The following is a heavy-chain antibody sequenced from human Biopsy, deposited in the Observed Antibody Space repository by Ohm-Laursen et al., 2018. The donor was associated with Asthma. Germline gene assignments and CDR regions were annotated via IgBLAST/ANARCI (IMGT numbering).Heavy chain of an antibody. CDR1: GGSMTPTSHY. CDR2: ISYGGKT. Sequence: GTQSLTCTVSGGSMTPTSHYWDWIRQAPGKGLEWIGYISYGGKTSYNPSLKNRVTISRDTSKNQFSLRLTSVTAADTAVYFCARRITIFGVVQKDHGMDAWGQGTTVIVSS. V-gene: IGHV4-39*01. J-gene: IGHJ6*02. D-gene: IGHD3-3*01. CDR3: ARRITIFGVVQKDHGMDA.